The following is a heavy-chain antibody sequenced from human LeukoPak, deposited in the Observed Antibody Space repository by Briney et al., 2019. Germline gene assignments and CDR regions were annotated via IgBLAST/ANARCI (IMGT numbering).Heavy chain of an antibody. J-gene: IGHJ3*02. V-gene: IGHV3-30*02. CDR1: GFTFSSYG. CDR2: IRYDGSNK. D-gene: IGHD6-19*01. CDR3: ARDGGIAVAGDSFDI. Sequence: PGGSLRLSCAASGFTFSSYGMHWVRQAPGKGLEWVAFIRYDGSNKYYADSVKGRFTISRDNSKNTLYLQMNSLRAEDTAVYYCARDGGIAVAGDSFDIWGQGTMVTVSS.